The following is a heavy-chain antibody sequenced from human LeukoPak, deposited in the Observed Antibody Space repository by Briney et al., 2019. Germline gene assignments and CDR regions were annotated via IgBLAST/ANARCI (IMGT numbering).Heavy chain of an antibody. J-gene: IGHJ4*02. CDR2: ISAYNGNT. Sequence: GASVKVSCKASGYTFTSYDINWVRQAPGQGLEWMGWISAYNGNTNYAQKLQGRVTMTTDTSTSTAYMELRSLRSDDTAVYYCASTRGWYSSSPIDYWGQGTLVTVSS. D-gene: IGHD6-6*01. CDR1: GYTFTSYD. V-gene: IGHV1-18*01. CDR3: ASTRGWYSSSPIDY.